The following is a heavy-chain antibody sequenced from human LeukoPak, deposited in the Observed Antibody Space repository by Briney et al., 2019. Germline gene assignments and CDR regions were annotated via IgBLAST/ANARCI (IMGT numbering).Heavy chain of an antibody. Sequence: ASVKVSCKASGYSLTDLPMHWVRQAPGKGLEWMGGFDSQDGKTSYAQKFQGRVTMTEDTSTDTAYMELSSLTSEDTALYYCATYSTSWYRRDYYYYYMDVWGKGTTVTVSS. CDR1: GYSLTDLP. CDR3: ATYSTSWYRRDYYYYYMDV. J-gene: IGHJ6*03. V-gene: IGHV1-24*01. D-gene: IGHD6-13*01. CDR2: FDSQDGKT.